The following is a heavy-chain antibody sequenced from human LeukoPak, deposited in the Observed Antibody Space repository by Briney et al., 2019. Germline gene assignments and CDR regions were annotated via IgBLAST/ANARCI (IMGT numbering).Heavy chain of an antibody. Sequence: ASVNVPYQPSRGTLRRYANIWVRQAPGHGLDWMGGIIPIFGTANYAQKFQRRVTITADESTSTAYMEVSSLRSEDTAVYYCARAPLGYCSSTSCYWIDYWGQGTLVTVSS. V-gene: IGHV1-69*13. D-gene: IGHD2-2*01. CDR2: IIPIFGTA. CDR3: ARAPLGYCSSTSCYWIDY. CDR1: RGTLRRYA. J-gene: IGHJ4*02.